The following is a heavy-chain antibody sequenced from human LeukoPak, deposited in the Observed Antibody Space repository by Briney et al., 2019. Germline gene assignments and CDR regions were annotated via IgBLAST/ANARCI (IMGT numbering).Heavy chain of an antibody. Sequence: SQTLSLTCAVSGGSISSGGYSWSWIRQPPGKGLEWIGYIYHSGSTYYNPSLKSRVTISVDRSKNQFSLKPSSVTAADTAVYYCARGATVSAFDPWGQGTLVTVSS. CDR3: ARGATVSAFDP. D-gene: IGHD4-17*01. J-gene: IGHJ5*02. V-gene: IGHV4-30-2*01. CDR1: GGSISSGGYS. CDR2: IYHSGST.